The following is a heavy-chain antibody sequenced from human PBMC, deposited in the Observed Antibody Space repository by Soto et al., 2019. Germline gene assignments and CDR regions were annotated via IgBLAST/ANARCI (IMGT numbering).Heavy chain of an antibody. Sequence: QVQLQESGPGLVKPSETLSLTCSVSGGSIRNHYWSWIRQPPGKGLEWIGYIYYNGNTNYNPSLNGRVTMSVDTSRNQISLKLTTVTAADTAVYYCTRANWYSEYWGQGTLVTVSS. CDR3: TRANWYSEY. J-gene: IGHJ4*02. V-gene: IGHV4-59*11. D-gene: IGHD7-27*01. CDR2: IYYNGNT. CDR1: GGSIRNHY.